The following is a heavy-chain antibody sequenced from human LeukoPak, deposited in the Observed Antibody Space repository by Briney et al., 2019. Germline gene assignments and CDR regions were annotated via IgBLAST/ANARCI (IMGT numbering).Heavy chain of an antibody. V-gene: IGHV4-39*07. CDR3: ARGWPVLRYFDWLSGGRNWFDP. Sequence: SETLSLTCTVSGGSISSSSYYWGWIRQPPGKGLEWIGSIYYSGSTYYNPSLKSRVTISVDTSKNQFSLKLSSVTAADTAVYYCARGWPVLRYFDWLSGGRNWFDPWGQGTLVTVSS. CDR1: GGSISSSSYY. J-gene: IGHJ5*02. D-gene: IGHD3-9*01. CDR2: IYYSGST.